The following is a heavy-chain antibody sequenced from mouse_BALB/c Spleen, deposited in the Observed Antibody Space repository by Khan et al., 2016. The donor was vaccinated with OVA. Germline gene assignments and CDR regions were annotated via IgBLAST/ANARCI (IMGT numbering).Heavy chain of an antibody. J-gene: IGHJ4*01. D-gene: IGHD2-14*01. CDR3: ARGARYDKALDALDY. CDR1: GYTFTNFG. Sequence: QIQLVQSGPELKTPGETVKISCKASGYTFTNFGMHWVKQAPGKGLKWMGWINTYTGEPTYAHDFKGRFAFSLETSANTAYLQINNLKNEDTAIXVCARGARYDKALDALDYWGQGTSVTVSS. CDR2: INTYTGEP. V-gene: IGHV9-3-1*01.